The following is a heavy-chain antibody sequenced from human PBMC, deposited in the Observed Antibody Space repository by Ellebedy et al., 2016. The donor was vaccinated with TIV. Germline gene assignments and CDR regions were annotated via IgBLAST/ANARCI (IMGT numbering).Heavy chain of an antibody. V-gene: IGHV1-69*13. CDR1: GGTFSSYA. D-gene: IGHD2-8*01. Sequence: SVKVSXXASGGTFSSYAISWVRQAPGQGLEWMGGIIPIFGTANYAQKFQGRVTITADESTSAAYMELSSLRSEDTAVYYCARVTMVYELTFAFDIWGQGTMVTVSS. J-gene: IGHJ3*02. CDR3: ARVTMVYELTFAFDI. CDR2: IIPIFGTA.